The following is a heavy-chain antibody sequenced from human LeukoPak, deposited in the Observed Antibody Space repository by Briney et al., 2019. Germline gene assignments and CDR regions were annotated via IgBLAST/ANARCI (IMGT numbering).Heavy chain of an antibody. D-gene: IGHD1-26*01. CDR3: ARALGSYFPSDNDY. J-gene: IGHJ4*02. CDR2: IKQDGSEK. Sequence: GGSLRLSCAASGFTFSSYWMSWVRQAPGKGLEWVANIKQDGSEKYYVDSVKGRFTISRDNAKNSLYLQMNSLRAEDTAVYYCARALGSYFPSDNDYWGQGTLVTVSS. V-gene: IGHV3-7*01. CDR1: GFTFSSYW.